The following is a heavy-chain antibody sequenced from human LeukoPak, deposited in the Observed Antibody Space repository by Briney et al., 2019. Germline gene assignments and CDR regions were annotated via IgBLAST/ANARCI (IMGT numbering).Heavy chain of an antibody. CDR3: VRGVGTN. D-gene: IGHD2-2*01. Sequence: GGSLRLSCAASGFTFSTNWMHWVRQGPGKGLVWVSRINTDGSITSYADSVKGRFTISRDNAKNTLYLQMNSLRAEDTAVYCCVRGVGTNWGQGTLVTVSS. CDR2: INTDGSIT. CDR1: GFTFSTNW. J-gene: IGHJ4*02. V-gene: IGHV3-74*01.